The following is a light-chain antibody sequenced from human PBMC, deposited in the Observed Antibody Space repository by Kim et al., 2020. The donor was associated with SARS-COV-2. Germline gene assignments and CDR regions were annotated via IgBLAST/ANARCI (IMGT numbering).Light chain of an antibody. CDR3: QQYDIYSKT. CDR2: KAS. V-gene: IGKV1-5*03. J-gene: IGKJ1*01. CDR1: QGIGNA. Sequence: ASVGDRVTVTCRASQGIGNALAGYQQKPGKAPKVLIYKASTLESGVPSRFSGSGYGTEFPLTISSLQPYDSATYYCQQYDIYSKTFGQGTKVDIK.